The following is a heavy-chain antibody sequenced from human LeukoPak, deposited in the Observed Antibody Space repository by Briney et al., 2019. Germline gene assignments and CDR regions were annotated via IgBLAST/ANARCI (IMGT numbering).Heavy chain of an antibody. V-gene: IGHV3-23*01. J-gene: IGHJ5*02. CDR1: GFTFSDFA. CDR3: AKSGISSSTEVGINWFDP. D-gene: IGHD2-2*01. Sequence: PGGSLRLSCAASGFTFSDFAMSWVRQAPGKGLEWVSTISGRGGGTSSADSVKGRFTISRDNSKNTLYLQMNSLRAEDTAVYYCAKSGISSSTEVGINWFDPWGQGTLVTVSS. CDR2: ISGRGGGT.